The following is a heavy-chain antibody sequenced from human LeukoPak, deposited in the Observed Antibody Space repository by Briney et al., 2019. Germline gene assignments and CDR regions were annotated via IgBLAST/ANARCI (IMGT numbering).Heavy chain of an antibody. J-gene: IGHJ4*02. CDR3: AKSGGYGLIDY. CDR1: GASISGSGYY. CDR2: IYYSGST. D-gene: IGHD1-26*01. V-gene: IGHV4-39*01. Sequence: SETLSLTCAVSGASISGSGYYWGWIRQPPGKGLEWIGNIYYSGSTYYNASLQSRVTISIDTSKDQFSLRLNSVTAADTAMYYCAKSGGYGLIDYWGQGTLVTVSS.